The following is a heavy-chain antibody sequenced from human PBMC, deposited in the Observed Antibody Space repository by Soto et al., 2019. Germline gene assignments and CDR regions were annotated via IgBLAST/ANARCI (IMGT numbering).Heavy chain of an antibody. D-gene: IGHD2-21*02. J-gene: IGHJ4*02. V-gene: IGHV1-8*01. Sequence: TSAKVSRKASGYIFTNYDINWVRQATGQGPEWVGWMNPDSSDTSYVPNFQGRVSMTRSTSLSTAYMELRDLRSEDTALYSCARRRVGTGVHFDFWGQGTQVTVSS. CDR2: MNPDSSDT. CDR1: GYIFTNYD. CDR3: ARRRVGTGVHFDF.